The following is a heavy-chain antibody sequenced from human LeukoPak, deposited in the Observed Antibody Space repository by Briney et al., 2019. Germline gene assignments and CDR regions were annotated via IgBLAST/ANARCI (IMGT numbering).Heavy chain of an antibody. Sequence: GGSLRLSCAASGFTVSSNYMSWVCQAPGKGLERVSAIYSGDSTYYADSVKGRFTISRDNSKNTLYLQMNSLRAEDTAVYYCASGRSTNSDCWGQGTLITVSS. CDR1: GFTVSSNY. CDR2: IYSGDST. V-gene: IGHV3-53*01. J-gene: IGHJ4*02. CDR3: ASGRSTNSDC. D-gene: IGHD1-26*01.